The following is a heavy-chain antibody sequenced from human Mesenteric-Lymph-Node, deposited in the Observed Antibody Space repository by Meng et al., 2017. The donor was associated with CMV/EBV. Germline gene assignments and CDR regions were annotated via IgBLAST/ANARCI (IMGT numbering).Heavy chain of an antibody. Sequence: GESLKISCVASGFTFGTADMHWVRQAPGQGLEWVAFIRYDGSNKYYGDSVKGRFTISRDNSKNTLYLQMNSLRAEDTAVYYCARLGRYFDWLYYYGMDVWGQGTTVTVSS. CDR1: GFTFGTAD. D-gene: IGHD3-9*01. CDR3: ARLGRYFDWLYYYGMDV. V-gene: IGHV3-30*02. J-gene: IGHJ6*02. CDR2: IRYDGSNK.